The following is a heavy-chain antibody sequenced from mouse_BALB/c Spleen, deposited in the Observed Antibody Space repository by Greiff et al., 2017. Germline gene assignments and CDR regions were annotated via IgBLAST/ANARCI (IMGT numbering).Heavy chain of an antibody. CDR3: ARCYGKMYYAMDY. Sequence: QVQLQQSGPELVKPGASVKMSCKASGYTFTSYYIHWVKQRPGQGLEWIGWIYPGDGSTKYNEKFKGKTTLTADKSSSTAYMLLSSLTSEDSAIYFCARCYGKMYYAMDYWGQGTSVTVSS. CDR1: GYTFTSYY. CDR2: IYPGDGST. J-gene: IGHJ4*01. V-gene: IGHV1S56*01. D-gene: IGHD2-1*01.